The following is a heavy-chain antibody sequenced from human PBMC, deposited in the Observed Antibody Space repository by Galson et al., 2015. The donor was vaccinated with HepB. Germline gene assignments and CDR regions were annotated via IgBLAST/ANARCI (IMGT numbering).Heavy chain of an antibody. Sequence: CAISGDSVSSHSAAWNWIRQSPSRGLEWLGRTYYRSKWYNDYAVSVKSRITINPDTSKNQFSLQLNSVTPEDTAVYYCARLATYYDFWSGLAATYYYGMDVWGQGTTVTVSS. D-gene: IGHD3-3*01. V-gene: IGHV6-1*01. CDR2: TYYRSKWYN. J-gene: IGHJ6*02. CDR1: GDSVSSHSAA. CDR3: ARLATYYDFWSGLAATYYYGMDV.